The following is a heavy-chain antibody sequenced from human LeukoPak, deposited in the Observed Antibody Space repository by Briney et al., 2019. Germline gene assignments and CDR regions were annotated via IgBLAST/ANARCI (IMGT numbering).Heavy chain of an antibody. J-gene: IGHJ6*02. Sequence: PEGSLRLSCAASGFTFDDYGMSWVRQAPGKGLEWVSGINWNGGSTGYADSVKGRFTISRDNAKNSLYLQMNSLRAEDTALYHCARDLFYYYGMDVWGQGATVTVSS. CDR1: GFTFDDYG. CDR3: ARDLFYYYGMDV. V-gene: IGHV3-20*01. CDR2: INWNGGST.